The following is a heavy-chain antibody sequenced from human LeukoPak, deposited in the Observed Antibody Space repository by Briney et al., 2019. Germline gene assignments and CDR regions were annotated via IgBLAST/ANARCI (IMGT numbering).Heavy chain of an antibody. CDR3: ARAHCSGGSCFDY. J-gene: IGHJ4*02. CDR1: GGSLSGYY. Sequence: SETLSHTCTDHGGSLSGYYWSWIRQPPANGLEWIGEINHSGSTNYNPTLKSRVTISVDTSKNQFSLKLSSVTAADTAVYYCARAHCSGGSCFDYWGQGTLVTVSS. D-gene: IGHD2-15*01. V-gene: IGHV4-34*01. CDR2: INHSGST.